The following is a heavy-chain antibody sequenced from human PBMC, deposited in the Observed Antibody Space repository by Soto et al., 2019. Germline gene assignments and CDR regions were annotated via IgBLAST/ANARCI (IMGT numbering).Heavy chain of an antibody. J-gene: IGHJ6*02. CDR1: GGSISSGGYY. V-gene: IGHV4-31*03. CDR2: IYYSGST. Sequence: SETLSLTCTVSGGSISSGGYYWSWIRQHPGKGLEWIGYIYYSGSTYYNPSLKSRVTISVDTSKNQFSLKLSSVTAADTAVYYCARGGRRSPGMDVWGQGNTVTVSS. CDR3: ARGGRRSPGMDV.